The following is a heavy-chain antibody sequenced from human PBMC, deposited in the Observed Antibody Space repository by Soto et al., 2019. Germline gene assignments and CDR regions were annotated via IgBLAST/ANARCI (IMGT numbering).Heavy chain of an antibody. CDR2: INAGKGNT. V-gene: IGHV1-3*01. Sequence: ASVKVSCKASGYTFTSYAMHWVRQAPGQRLEWMGWINAGKGNTKYSQKFQGRVTITRDTSASTAYMELSSLRSEDTAVYYCAGCRDYGDPNGADYWGQGTLVTVSS. J-gene: IGHJ4*02. D-gene: IGHD4-17*01. CDR1: GYTFTSYA. CDR3: AGCRDYGDPNGADY.